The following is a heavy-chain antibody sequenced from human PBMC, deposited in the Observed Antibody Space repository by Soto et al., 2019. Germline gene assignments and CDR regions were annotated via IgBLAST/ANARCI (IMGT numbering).Heavy chain of an antibody. D-gene: IGHD3-10*01. CDR3: TRPRIGSGFDY. V-gene: IGHV3-73*01. Sequence: GGSLRLSCAASGFTFSGSAMHWVRQASGKGLEWVGRIRSKANSYATAYAASVKGRFTISRDDSKNTAYLQMNSLKTEDTAVYYCTRPRIGSGFDYWGQGTLVTVSS. CDR2: IRSKANSYAT. CDR1: GFTFSGSA. J-gene: IGHJ4*02.